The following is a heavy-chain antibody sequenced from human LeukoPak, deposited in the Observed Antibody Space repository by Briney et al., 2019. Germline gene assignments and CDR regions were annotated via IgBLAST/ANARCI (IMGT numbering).Heavy chain of an antibody. CDR2: ISGSGAST. Sequence: PGGSLRLSCAASGFTFNNYAMSWVRQAPGKGLEWVSTISGSGASTYYADSVRGRFTISRDNSKNTLYLQMNSLRAEDTALYYCTKGDGDYLKYYYYYMDVWGKGTTVTVSS. CDR3: TKGDGDYLKYYYYYMDV. V-gene: IGHV3-23*01. D-gene: IGHD4-17*01. CDR1: GFTFNNYA. J-gene: IGHJ6*03.